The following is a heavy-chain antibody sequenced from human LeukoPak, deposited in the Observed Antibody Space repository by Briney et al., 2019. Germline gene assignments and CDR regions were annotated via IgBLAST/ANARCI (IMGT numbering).Heavy chain of an antibody. D-gene: IGHD5-24*01. CDR2: ISGSGGST. J-gene: IGHJ4*02. V-gene: IGHV3-23*01. CDR1: GFTFSSYA. CDR3: AKERDGYNYKYFDY. Sequence: PGGSLRLSCAASGFTFSSYAMGWVRQAPGKGPEGVSAISGSGGSTYYADSVKGRFTISRDNSKNTLYLQMNSLRAEDTAVYYCAKERDGYNYKYFDYWGQGTLVTVSS.